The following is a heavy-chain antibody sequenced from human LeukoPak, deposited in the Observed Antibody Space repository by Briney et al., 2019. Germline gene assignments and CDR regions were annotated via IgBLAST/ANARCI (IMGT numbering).Heavy chain of an antibody. J-gene: IGHJ4*02. V-gene: IGHV4-39*01. CDR2: IYYSKNT. D-gene: IGHD5-18*01. CDR1: GGSISSSSSAY. Sequence: PSETLSLTCTASGGSISSSSSAYWGWIRQPPGKGLEWIGSIYYSKNTYYNPSLKSRVTISADTSKNQFSLTLGSVSATDTAVYYCVSPRGFSYGYFDYWGQGTLVTVSS. CDR3: VSPRGFSYGYFDY.